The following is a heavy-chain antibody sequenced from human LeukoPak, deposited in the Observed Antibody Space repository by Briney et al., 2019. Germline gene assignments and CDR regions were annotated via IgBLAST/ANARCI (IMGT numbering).Heavy chain of an antibody. CDR2: INPNSGGT. CDR1: GYTFTGYY. CDR3: ARGGGSGSYYYYYYGMDV. V-gene: IGHV1-2*02. D-gene: IGHD3-10*01. J-gene: IGHJ6*02. Sequence: ASVKVSCKASGYTFTGYYMHWVRQAPGQGLEWMGWINPNSGGTNYAQKFQGRVTTTRDTSISTAYMELSRLRSDDTAVYYCARGGGSGSYYYYYYGMDVWGQGTTVTVSS.